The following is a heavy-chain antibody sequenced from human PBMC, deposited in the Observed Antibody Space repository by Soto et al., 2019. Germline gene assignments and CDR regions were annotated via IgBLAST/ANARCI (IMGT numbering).Heavy chain of an antibody. Sequence: QVQLVQSGAEVKKPGSSVKVSCKASGGTFSSYAISWVRQAPGQGLEWMGGIIPIFGTANYAQKFQGRVTINADESTSTGYMEVRSLRSEDTGGYYCAGIDDSSGYYYVGWFDPWGQGTLVTVSS. V-gene: IGHV1-69*01. CDR3: AGIDDSSGYYYVGWFDP. J-gene: IGHJ5*02. D-gene: IGHD3-22*01. CDR1: GGTFSSYA. CDR2: IIPIFGTA.